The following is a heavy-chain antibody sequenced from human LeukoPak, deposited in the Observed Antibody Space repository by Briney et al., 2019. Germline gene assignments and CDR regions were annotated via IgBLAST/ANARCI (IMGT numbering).Heavy chain of an antibody. J-gene: IGHJ4*02. CDR3: AKHYDSSSYWGY. V-gene: IGHV3-23*01. D-gene: IGHD3-22*01. Sequence: GGSLRLSCAASGFTFSSYAMSWVRQAPGKGLEWVSAISGSGGSTYYADSVKGRFTISRDNSKNTLYLQMSSLRAEDTAVYYCAKHYDSSSYWGYWGQGTLVTVSS. CDR1: GFTFSSYA. CDR2: ISGSGGST.